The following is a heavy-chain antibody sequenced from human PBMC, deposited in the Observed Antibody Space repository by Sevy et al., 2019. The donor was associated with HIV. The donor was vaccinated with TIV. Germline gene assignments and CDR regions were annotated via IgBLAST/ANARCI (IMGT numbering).Heavy chain of an antibody. CDR1: GFTFRSYG. V-gene: IGHV3-33*07. CDR2: IWYDGSKE. J-gene: IGHJ3*02. CDR3: ARTAGNDALDI. Sequence: GGSLRLSCVASGFTFRSYGMYWVRQAPGKGLEWVAGIWYDGSKESYGDSVKGRFTISRDNSKNTLYLQFNSLRAEDTSTYYCARTAGNDALDIWCQGTMVTFSS.